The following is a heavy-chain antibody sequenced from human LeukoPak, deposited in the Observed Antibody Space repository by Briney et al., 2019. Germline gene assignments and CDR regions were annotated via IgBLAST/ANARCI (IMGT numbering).Heavy chain of an antibody. CDR3: ARFISLGA. Sequence: PGGSLRLPCAAFGFTFSSYWMSWVRQAPGKGLEWVANIKQDGSEENYVDSVKGRFTISRDNAKKSLYLQMNSLRVEDTAVYYCARFISLGAWGQGTLVTVSS. J-gene: IGHJ5*02. V-gene: IGHV3-7*01. D-gene: IGHD3-10*01. CDR2: IKQDGSEE. CDR1: GFTFSSYW.